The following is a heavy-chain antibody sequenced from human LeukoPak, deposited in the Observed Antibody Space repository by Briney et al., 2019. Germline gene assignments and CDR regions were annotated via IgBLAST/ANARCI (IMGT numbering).Heavy chain of an antibody. Sequence: QSGRSLRLSCAASGLTFSSYGMHWVRQAPGKGLEWVAVISYDGSNKYYADSVKGRFTISRDNSKNTLYLQMNSLKTEDTAVYYCTRDRFGVIDRAHMDVWGQGTTVTVSS. V-gene: IGHV3-30*03. J-gene: IGHJ6*02. CDR2: ISYDGSNK. D-gene: IGHD3-3*01. CDR1: GLTFSSYG. CDR3: TRDRFGVIDRAHMDV.